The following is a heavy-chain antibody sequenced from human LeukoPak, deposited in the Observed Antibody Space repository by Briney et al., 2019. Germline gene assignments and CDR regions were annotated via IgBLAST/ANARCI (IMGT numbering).Heavy chain of an antibody. J-gene: IGHJ5*02. CDR3: ARDDIQTPFNWFDP. CDR1: GYTFTSYG. CDR2: ISAYNGNT. Sequence: ASVKVSCKASGYTFTSYGISWVRQAPGQGLEWMGWISAYNGNTNYAQKLQGRVTMTTDTSTSTAYMELRSLRSEDTAVYYCARDDIQTPFNWFDPWGQGTLVTVSS. D-gene: IGHD5-18*01. V-gene: IGHV1-18*01.